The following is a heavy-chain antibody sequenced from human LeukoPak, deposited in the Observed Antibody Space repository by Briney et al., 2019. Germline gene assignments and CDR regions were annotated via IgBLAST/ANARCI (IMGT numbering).Heavy chain of an antibody. V-gene: IGHV4-59*01. Sequence: SETLSLTCTVSGGSISSYYWSWIRQPPGKGLEWIGYIYYSGSTNYNPSLKSRVTISVDTSKNQFSLKLSSVTAADTAVYYCARVSVRYYYYMDVWGKGTTVTVSS. CDR3: ARVSVRYYYYMDV. CDR2: IYYSGST. J-gene: IGHJ6*03. CDR1: GGSISSYY. D-gene: IGHD3-16*02.